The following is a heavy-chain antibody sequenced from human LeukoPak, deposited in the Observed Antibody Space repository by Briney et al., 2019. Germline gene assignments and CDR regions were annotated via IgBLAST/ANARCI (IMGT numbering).Heavy chain of an antibody. CDR2: INPDSGGT. CDR1: GYIFTDYY. D-gene: IGHD5-18*01. CDR3: ARGRGEGYTYGRYYFDY. Sequence: ASVKVSCKASGYIFTDYYMHWVRQAPGQGLEWMGWINPDSGGTNYAQKFQGRVTMTRDTSISSAYMELSRLRSDDTAVYYCARGRGEGYTYGRYYFDYWGQGTLVTVSS. J-gene: IGHJ4*02. V-gene: IGHV1-2*02.